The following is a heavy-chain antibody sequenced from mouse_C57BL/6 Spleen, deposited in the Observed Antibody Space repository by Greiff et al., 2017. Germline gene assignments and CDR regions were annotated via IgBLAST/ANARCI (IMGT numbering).Heavy chain of an antibody. CDR1: GYSFTSYY. D-gene: IGHD1-1*01. CDR2: IYPGSGNT. V-gene: IGHV1-66*01. CDR3: ARSTTVVAYYAMDY. J-gene: IGHJ4*01. Sequence: QVQLQQSGPELVKPGASVKISCKASGYSFTSYYIHWVKQRPGQGLEWIGWIYPGSGNTKYNEKFKGKATLTADTSSSTAYMQLSSLTSEDSAVYYCARSTTVVAYYAMDYWGQGTSVTVSS.